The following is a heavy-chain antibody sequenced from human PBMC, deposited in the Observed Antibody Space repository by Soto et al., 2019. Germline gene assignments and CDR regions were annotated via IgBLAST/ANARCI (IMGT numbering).Heavy chain of an antibody. Sequence: QVQLVESGGGVVQPGRSLRLSCAASGFTFSSYAMHWVRQAPGKGLEWVAVISYDGSNKYYADSVKGRFTISRDNSKNTLYLQMNSLRAEDTAVYYCARRGDTAIDYWGQGTLVTVSS. CDR3: ARRGDTAIDY. V-gene: IGHV3-30-3*01. D-gene: IGHD5-18*01. CDR2: ISYDGSNK. CDR1: GFTFSSYA. J-gene: IGHJ4*02.